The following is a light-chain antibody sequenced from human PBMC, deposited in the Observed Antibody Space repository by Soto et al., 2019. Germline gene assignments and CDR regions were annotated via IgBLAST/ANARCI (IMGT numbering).Light chain of an antibody. CDR1: QSIRSN. J-gene: IGKJ1*01. V-gene: IGKV3-15*01. Sequence: EILMTQSPAIVSVSPGEGDTLSCRASQSIRSNLAWYQQKPGQSPRLLIYDASTRATGLPARFSGSGSGTDFTLTISSLQSEDFAIYYCQQYDKWPRTFGQGTKV. CDR3: QQYDKWPRT. CDR2: DAS.